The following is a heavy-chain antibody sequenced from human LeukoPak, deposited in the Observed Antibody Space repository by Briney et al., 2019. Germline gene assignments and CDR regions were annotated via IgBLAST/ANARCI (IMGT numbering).Heavy chain of an antibody. V-gene: IGHV4-34*01. Sequence: PSETLSLTCAVYGGSFSGYYWSWIRRPPGKGLEWIGEINHSGSTNYNPSLKSRVTISVDTSKNQFSLKLSSVTAADTAVYYCARDTNWGSVDYWGQGTLVTVSS. CDR3: ARDTNWGSVDY. J-gene: IGHJ4*02. D-gene: IGHD7-27*01. CDR2: INHSGST. CDR1: GGSFSGYY.